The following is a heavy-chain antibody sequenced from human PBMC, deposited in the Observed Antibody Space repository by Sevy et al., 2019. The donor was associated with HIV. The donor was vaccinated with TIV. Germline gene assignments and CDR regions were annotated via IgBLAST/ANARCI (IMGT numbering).Heavy chain of an antibody. CDR1: GLTFSTYG. D-gene: IGHD1-26*01. CDR2: ISYDGNYR. Sequence: GGSLRLSCAASGLTFSTYGMHWVRQAPGKGLEWVAIISYDGNYRYYSDSVRGRFSMSRDNSKNTAYLQMSGLSVEDTAVYYCAKNRPPGGSYFSRHGMDVWGRGTTVTVSS. J-gene: IGHJ6*02. CDR3: AKNRPPGGSYFSRHGMDV. V-gene: IGHV3-30*18.